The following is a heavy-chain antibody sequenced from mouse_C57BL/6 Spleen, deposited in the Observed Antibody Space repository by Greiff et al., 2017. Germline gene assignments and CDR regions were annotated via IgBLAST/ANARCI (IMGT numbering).Heavy chain of an antibody. Sequence: VQLQQPGAELVMPGASVKLSCKASGYTFTSYWMHWVKQRPGQGLEWIGEIDPTDSYTNYNHKFKGKSTLTVDKSSSTAYMPNSSLTSEYSAAYDCARAHYYGSSYTYAMGYWGQGTSVTVAS. V-gene: IGHV1-69*01. CDR3: ARAHYYGSSYTYAMGY. J-gene: IGHJ4*01. D-gene: IGHD1-1*01. CDR2: IDPTDSYT. CDR1: GYTFTSYW.